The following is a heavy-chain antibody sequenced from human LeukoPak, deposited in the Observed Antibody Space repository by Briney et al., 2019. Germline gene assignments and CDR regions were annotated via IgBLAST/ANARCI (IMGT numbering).Heavy chain of an antibody. CDR1: GFTFSSYA. D-gene: IGHD6-19*01. CDR3: ARFSIAVAGTRGAFDI. Sequence: GGSLRLSCAASGFTFSSYAMHWVRQAPGKGLEYVSAISSNGGSTYYANSVKGRFTISRDNSKNTLYLQMGSLRAEDMAVYYCARFSIAVAGTRGAFDICGQGTMVTVSS. CDR2: ISSNGGST. J-gene: IGHJ3*02. V-gene: IGHV3-64*01.